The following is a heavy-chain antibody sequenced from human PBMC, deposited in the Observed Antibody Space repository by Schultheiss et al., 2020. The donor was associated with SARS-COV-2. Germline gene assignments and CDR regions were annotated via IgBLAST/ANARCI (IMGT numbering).Heavy chain of an antibody. Sequence: GSLRLSCAVYGGSFSGYYWSWIRQPPGKGLEWIGEINHSGSTNYNPSLKSRVAISMDTSGNQFSLKLSSVTAADTAVYYCARDYCSSTSCYKGPFYELDYWGQGTLVTVSS. J-gene: IGHJ4*02. CDR3: ARDYCSSTSCYKGPFYELDY. CDR2: INHSGST. CDR1: GGSFSGYY. D-gene: IGHD2-2*02. V-gene: IGHV4-34*01.